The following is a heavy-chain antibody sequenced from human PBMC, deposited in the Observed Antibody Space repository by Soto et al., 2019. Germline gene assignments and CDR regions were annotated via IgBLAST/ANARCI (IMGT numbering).Heavy chain of an antibody. V-gene: IGHV3-23*01. CDR1: GFTFSSYA. CDR3: AKSQYCSGGSCYQSTYYYYGMDV. D-gene: IGHD2-15*01. CDR2: ISGSGGST. J-gene: IGHJ6*02. Sequence: GGSLRLSCAASGFTFSSYAMSWVRQAPGKGLEWVSAISGSGGSTYYADSVKGRFTISRDNSKNTLYLQMNSLRAEDTAVYYCAKSQYCSGGSCYQSTYYYYGMDVWGQGTTVTVSS.